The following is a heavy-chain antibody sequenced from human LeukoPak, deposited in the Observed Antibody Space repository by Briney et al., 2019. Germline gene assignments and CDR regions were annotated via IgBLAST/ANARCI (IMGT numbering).Heavy chain of an antibody. V-gene: IGHV4-59*01. D-gene: IGHD5-18*01. CDR1: GGSISSYY. Sequence: SETLSLTCTVSGGSISSYYWSWIRQPPGKGLEWIGYIYYSGSTNYNPSLKSRVTISVDTSKNQFSLKLSSVTAADTAVYHCARVPVEWIQLWLPDYWGQGTLVTVSS. CDR3: ARVPVEWIQLWLPDY. J-gene: IGHJ4*02. CDR2: IYYSGST.